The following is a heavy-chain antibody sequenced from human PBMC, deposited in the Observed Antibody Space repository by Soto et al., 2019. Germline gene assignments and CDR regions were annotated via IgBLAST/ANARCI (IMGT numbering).Heavy chain of an antibody. D-gene: IGHD1-26*01. J-gene: IGHJ4*02. CDR2: VSDTGRA. Sequence: QVQVQESGPGVVKPSGTLSLTCTVSGGFINSAKWWAWVRQPPGKGLEWVGEVSDTGRAKYMTSLXXRXXISMDKSMGHISLRLRSVTAADPAMYYCAREPGREQGLLDVWGQGISVTVSS. CDR3: AREPGREQGLLDV. CDR1: GGFINSAKW. V-gene: IGHV4-4*02.